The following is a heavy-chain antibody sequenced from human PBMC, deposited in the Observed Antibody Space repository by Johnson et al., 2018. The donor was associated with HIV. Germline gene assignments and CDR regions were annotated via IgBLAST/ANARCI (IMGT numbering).Heavy chain of an antibody. D-gene: IGHD3-10*01. V-gene: IGHV3-20*04. J-gene: IGHJ3*02. CDR2: INWNGGNT. CDR3: ARDLVAFGECTAFDI. Sequence: VQLVESGGGVVRPGGSLRLSCAASGFTFDDYGMSWVRQAPGKGLEWVSGINWNGGNTGYADSVKGRFTISRDTAKNSLYLQMNSLRAEDTALYYCARDLVAFGECTAFDIWGQGTMVTVSS. CDR1: GFTFDDYG.